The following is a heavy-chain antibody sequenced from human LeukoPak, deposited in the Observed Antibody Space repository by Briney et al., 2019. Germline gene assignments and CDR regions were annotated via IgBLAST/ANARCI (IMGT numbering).Heavy chain of an antibody. CDR1: GFTFSSYW. CDR3: ARENFQY. J-gene: IGHJ4*02. Sequence: GGSLRLSCAASGFTFSSYWMNWVRQAPGKGLEWVANIKPDGSDESYVDSVKGRFTISRDNAKNSLYLQMDSLRAEDTAVYYCARENFQYWAQGTLVTVSS. V-gene: IGHV3-7*04. CDR2: IKPDGSDE.